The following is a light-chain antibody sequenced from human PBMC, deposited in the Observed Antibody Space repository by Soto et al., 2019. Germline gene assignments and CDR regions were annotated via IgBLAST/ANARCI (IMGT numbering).Light chain of an antibody. V-gene: IGKV3-20*01. J-gene: IGKJ5*01. Sequence: EIELTQSPGTLSLSPGERATLSFRSSQSVSGSYLSWYQQKPGQAPRLLIYGASSRATGIPDRFSGSGSGTDFTLTISRLEPEDFAVYYCQQYGSSPLVTFGQGTRLEIK. CDR1: QSVSGSY. CDR2: GAS. CDR3: QQYGSSPLVT.